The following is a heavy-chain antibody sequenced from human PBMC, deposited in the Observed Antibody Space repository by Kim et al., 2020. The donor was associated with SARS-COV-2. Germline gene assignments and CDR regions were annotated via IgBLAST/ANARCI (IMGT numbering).Heavy chain of an antibody. J-gene: IGHJ4*02. V-gene: IGHV3-33*05. Sequence: GGSLRLSCAASGFIFSSYGMHWVRQAPGKGLEWVAVISYDGSNKYYTDSVKGRFTISRDNSKNTLYLQMNSLGAEDTAVYYCACYSGSGTKIDYWGQGTLVIVSS. CDR1: GFIFSSYG. CDR2: ISYDGSNK. D-gene: IGHD3-10*01. CDR3: ACYSGSGTKIDY.